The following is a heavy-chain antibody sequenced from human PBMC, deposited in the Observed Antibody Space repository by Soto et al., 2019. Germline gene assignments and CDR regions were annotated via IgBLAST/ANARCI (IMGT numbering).Heavy chain of an antibody. Sequence: SVNGSWKGAGYAYSVDHRHWGSQAPGQGLEWMGWINPNSGGTKYAPKFQGGVTMTRDTSITTAYMELSRLRSGDTAVYYCAREPATAKPEGVDFWGQGTLVTVSS. CDR1: GYAYSVDH. J-gene: IGHJ4*02. CDR2: INPNSGGT. D-gene: IGHD1-1*01. V-gene: IGHV1-2*02. CDR3: AREPATAKPEGVDF.